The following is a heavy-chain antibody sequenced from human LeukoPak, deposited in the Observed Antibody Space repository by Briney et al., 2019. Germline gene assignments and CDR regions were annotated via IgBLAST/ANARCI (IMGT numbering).Heavy chain of an antibody. Sequence: SETLSLTCAVYGGSFGGYYWSWIRQPPGKGLEWIGEINHSGSTNYNPSLKSRVTISVDTSKNQFSLKLSSVTAADTAVYYCAGLRDVVPAANGLMDYYYMDVWGKGTTVTVSS. CDR3: AGLRDVVPAANGLMDYYYMDV. J-gene: IGHJ6*03. D-gene: IGHD2-2*01. CDR2: INHSGST. V-gene: IGHV4-34*01. CDR1: GGSFGGYY.